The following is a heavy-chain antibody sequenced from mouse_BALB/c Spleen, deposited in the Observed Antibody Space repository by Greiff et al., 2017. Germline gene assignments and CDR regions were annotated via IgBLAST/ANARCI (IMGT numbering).Heavy chain of an antibody. CDR1: GFTFSDYG. CDR2: ISNLAYSI. D-gene: IGHD2-3*01. J-gene: IGHJ2*01. Sequence: EVKLQESGGGLVQPGGSRKLSCAASGFTFSDYGMAWVRQAPGKGPEWVAFISNLAYSIYYADTVTGRFTISRENAKNTLYLEMSSLRSEDTAMYYCARVIYDGYPYYFDYWGQGTTLTVSS. V-gene: IGHV5-15*02. CDR3: ARVIYDGYPYYFDY.